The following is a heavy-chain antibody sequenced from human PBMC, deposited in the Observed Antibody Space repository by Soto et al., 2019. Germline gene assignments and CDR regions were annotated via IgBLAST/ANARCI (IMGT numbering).Heavy chain of an antibody. Sequence: PSETLSLTCTVSGGSISSYYWSWIRQPPGKGLEWIGYIYYSGSTNYNPSLKSRVTISVDTSKNQFSLKLSSVTAADTAVYYCARRRGGGAPFDYWRQGTLVTVSS. J-gene: IGHJ4*02. CDR2: IYYSGST. CDR3: ARRRGGGAPFDY. V-gene: IGHV4-59*08. CDR1: GGSISSYY. D-gene: IGHD1-26*01.